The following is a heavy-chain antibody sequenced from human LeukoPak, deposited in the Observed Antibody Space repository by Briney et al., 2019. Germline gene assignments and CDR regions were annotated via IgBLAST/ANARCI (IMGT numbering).Heavy chain of an antibody. CDR1: GYTFTTYG. CDR2: VSAHNGNT. CDR3: ARGLLTARARDAFDM. D-gene: IGHD7-27*01. J-gene: IGHJ3*02. Sequence: ASVTLSCTASGYTFTTYGISWVRLAPGQGLERMGWVSAHNGNTNYAQKLQGRVTMTTDTSANTAYMQLGSLRSAATAADYYARGLLTARARDAFDMWGQGTMVTVSS. V-gene: IGHV1-18*01.